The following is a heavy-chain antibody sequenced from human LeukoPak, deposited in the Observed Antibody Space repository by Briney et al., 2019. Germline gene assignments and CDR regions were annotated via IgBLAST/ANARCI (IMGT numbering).Heavy chain of an antibody. J-gene: IGHJ6*03. CDR3: AKRGSGCYEDYYYYMDV. CDR2: ISGSGGST. D-gene: IGHD6-19*01. Sequence: GGSLRLSCAASGFTFSSYAMSWVRQAPGKGLEWVPDISGSGGSTYYADSVKGRFTISRDNSKNTLYLQMNSLRAEDTAVYYCAKRGSGCYEDYYYYMDVWGKGTTVTISS. CDR1: GFTFSSYA. V-gene: IGHV3-23*01.